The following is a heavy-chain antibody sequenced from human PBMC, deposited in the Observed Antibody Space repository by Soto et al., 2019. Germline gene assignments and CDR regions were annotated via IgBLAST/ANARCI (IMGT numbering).Heavy chain of an antibody. D-gene: IGHD3-22*01. CDR1: GFSFSGYA. Sequence: QVQLVEYGGGVVQPGRSLRLSCAASGFSFSGYAMHWVRQAPGKGPEWVAIISHDGSNKYYADSVKGRFTISRDNSKNTLYLQMNSLRVEDTAVYYCARDRNYYDSSGYYGYFDSWGQGTLVTVSS. J-gene: IGHJ4*02. V-gene: IGHV3-30-3*01. CDR2: ISHDGSNK. CDR3: ARDRNYYDSSGYYGYFDS.